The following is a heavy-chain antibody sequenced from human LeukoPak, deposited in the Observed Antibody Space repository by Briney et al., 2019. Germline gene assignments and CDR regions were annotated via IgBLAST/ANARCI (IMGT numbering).Heavy chain of an antibody. J-gene: IGHJ4*02. CDR2: ISYDGSNK. Sequence: GGSLRLSCAASGFTFSSYAMHWVRQAPGKGLEWVAVISYDGSNKYYADSVKGRFTISRDNSKNTLYLQMNSLRAEDTAVYYCAKDFGGVGSYYPYWGQGTLVTVSS. D-gene: IGHD1-26*01. CDR1: GFTFSSYA. V-gene: IGHV3-30*04. CDR3: AKDFGGVGSYYPY.